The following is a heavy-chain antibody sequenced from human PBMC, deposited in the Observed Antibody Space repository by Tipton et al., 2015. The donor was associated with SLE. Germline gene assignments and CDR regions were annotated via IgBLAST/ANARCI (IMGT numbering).Heavy chain of an antibody. J-gene: IGHJ3*02. CDR2: IYYSGSA. D-gene: IGHD2-21*01. V-gene: IGHV4-59*11. CDR1: GGSISGHY. CDR3: AREVITITDSDAFDI. Sequence: TLSLTCTVSGGSISGHYWSWIRQPPGRGLEWIGYIYYSGSAFYNPSLKSRVTMSVDTSKNQFFMRLSSATAADTAVYYCAREVITITDSDAFDIWGQGTMVTVSS.